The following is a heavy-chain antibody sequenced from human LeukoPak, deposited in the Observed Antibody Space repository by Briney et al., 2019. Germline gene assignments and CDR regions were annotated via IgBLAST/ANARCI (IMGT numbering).Heavy chain of an antibody. Sequence: GGSLRLSCAASGFTFSSYGMHWVRQAPGKGLEWVAFIRYDGSNKYYADSVKGRFTISRDNSKNTLYLQMTTLRAEDTAVYYCAKGSTSFWYFDLWGRGTPVTVSS. D-gene: IGHD4-11*01. CDR3: AKGSTSFWYFDL. V-gene: IGHV3-30*02. CDR2: IRYDGSNK. CDR1: GFTFSSYG. J-gene: IGHJ2*01.